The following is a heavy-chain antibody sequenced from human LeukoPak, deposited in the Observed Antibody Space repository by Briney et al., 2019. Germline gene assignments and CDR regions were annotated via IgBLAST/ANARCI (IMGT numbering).Heavy chain of an antibody. J-gene: IGHJ4*02. CDR3: ARHYYDRSDSYSFDY. CDR1: GGSISSHY. D-gene: IGHD3-22*01. V-gene: IGHV4-59*08. Sequence: PSETLSLTCTVPGGSISSHYWSWIRQTPGKGLEWIGYIYYSGSTNYNPSLKSRVTISVDTSKNQFSLKLSSVTAADSAVYYCARHYYDRSDSYSFDYWGQGTLVTVSS. CDR2: IYYSGST.